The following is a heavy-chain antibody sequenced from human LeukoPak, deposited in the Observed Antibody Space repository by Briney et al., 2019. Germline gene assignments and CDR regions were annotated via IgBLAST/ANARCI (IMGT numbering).Heavy chain of an antibody. CDR3: ARDVRGGWFGH. D-gene: IGHD2-15*01. V-gene: IGHV3-7*01. CDR2: IKQDGSEK. J-gene: IGHJ5*02. Sequence: PGGSLRLSCATSGFTFNNYWLSWVRQAPEKGLEWVANIKQDGSEKYYVDSVKGRFTISRDNAKNSLYLQMNSLRAEDTAVYYCARDVRGGWFGHWGQGTLVTVSS. CDR1: GFTFNNYW.